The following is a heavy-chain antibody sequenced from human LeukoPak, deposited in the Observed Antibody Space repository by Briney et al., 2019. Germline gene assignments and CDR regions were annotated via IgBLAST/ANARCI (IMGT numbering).Heavy chain of an antibody. CDR2: INSDGSST. J-gene: IGHJ6*03. D-gene: IGHD4-11*01. Sequence: GSLRLSCAASGFTFSSYWMLWVRQAPGKGLVWVSRINSDGSSTSYADSVKGRFTISRDNAKNTLYLQMNSLRAEDTAVYYCARPTTPFYYYYYMDVWGKGTTVTVSS. V-gene: IGHV3-74*01. CDR1: GFTFSSYW. CDR3: ARPTTPFYYYYYMDV.